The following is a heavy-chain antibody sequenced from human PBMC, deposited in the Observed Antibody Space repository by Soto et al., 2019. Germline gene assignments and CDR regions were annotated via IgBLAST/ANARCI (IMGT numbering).Heavy chain of an antibody. CDR1: GFTFSSYA. J-gene: IGHJ4*02. CDR3: ARDPLAVAGQVPSFDY. D-gene: IGHD6-19*01. Sequence: XXSLRLSCAASGFTFSSYAMHWVLQAPGRGLEWVAVISYDGSNKYYADSVKGRFTISRDNSKNTLYLQMNSLRAEDTAVYYCARDPLAVAGQVPSFDYWGQGTLVTVSS. V-gene: IGHV3-30-3*01. CDR2: ISYDGSNK.